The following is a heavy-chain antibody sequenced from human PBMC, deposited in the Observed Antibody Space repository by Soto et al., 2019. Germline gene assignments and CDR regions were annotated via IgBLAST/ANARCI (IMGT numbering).Heavy chain of an antibody. D-gene: IGHD5-18*01. J-gene: IGHJ6*02. CDR3: AREGQLGYYYYYGMDF. V-gene: IGHV3-33*01. Sequence: QVQLVESGGGVVQPGRSLRLSCAASGFTFSSYGMHWVRQAPGKGLEWVAVIWYDGSNKYYADSVKGRFTISRDNSKNTLYLQMNSLRAEDTAVYYCAREGQLGYYYYYGMDFWGQGTTVTVSS. CDR1: GFTFSSYG. CDR2: IWYDGSNK.